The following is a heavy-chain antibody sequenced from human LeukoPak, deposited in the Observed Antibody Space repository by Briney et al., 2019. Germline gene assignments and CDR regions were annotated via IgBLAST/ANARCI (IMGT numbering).Heavy chain of an antibody. J-gene: IGHJ4*02. CDR1: GFTLSSHW. CDR3: ARNSPVGAPGGY. Sequence: GGSLRLSCAASGFTLSSHWMSWVRQAPGKGLEWVANIKQDGSEKYYVDSVKGRFTISRDNAKNSLFLQMNSLRAEDTAVYYCARNSPVGAPGGYWGQGTLVTVSS. D-gene: IGHD1-26*01. CDR2: IKQDGSEK. V-gene: IGHV3-7*04.